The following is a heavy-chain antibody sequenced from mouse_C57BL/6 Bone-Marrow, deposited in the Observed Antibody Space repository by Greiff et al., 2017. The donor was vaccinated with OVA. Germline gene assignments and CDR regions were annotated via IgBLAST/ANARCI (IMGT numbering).Heavy chain of an antibody. J-gene: IGHJ4*01. CDR3: ARPAYYSNYDAMDY. D-gene: IGHD2-5*01. Sequence: EVKLQESGGGLVQPGGSLKLSCAASGFTFSDYYMYWVRQTPEKRLEWVAYISNGGGSTYYPDTVKGRFTISRDNAKNTLYLQMSRLKSEDTAMYYCARPAYYSNYDAMDYWGQGTSVTVSS. V-gene: IGHV5-12*01. CDR2: ISNGGGST. CDR1: GFTFSDYY.